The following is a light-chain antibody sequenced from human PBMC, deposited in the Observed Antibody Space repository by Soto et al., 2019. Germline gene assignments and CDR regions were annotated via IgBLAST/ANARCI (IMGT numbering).Light chain of an antibody. CDR3: TSYASGDSVL. Sequence: QSALTQPPSASGSPGQSVTISCTGTSSDVGGYNFVSWYQHHPGRAPKVILYEVTKRPSGVPDRFSGSKSGNTASLTVSGLQADDEADYYCTSYASGDSVLFGGGTNVTVL. V-gene: IGLV2-8*01. CDR1: SSDVGGYNF. J-gene: IGLJ6*01. CDR2: EVT.